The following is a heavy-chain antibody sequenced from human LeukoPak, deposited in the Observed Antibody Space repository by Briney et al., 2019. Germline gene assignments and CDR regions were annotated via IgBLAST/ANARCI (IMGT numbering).Heavy chain of an antibody. D-gene: IGHD3-3*02. J-gene: IGHJ3*02. CDR1: GFTFSSYA. Sequence: PGASLRLSCAASGFTFSSYAMTWVRQAPGKGLEWVSSISGSGGSTYYADSVKGRFTISRDNSRNTLYLQMNSLRAEDTAVYRCDRLSLAAFDIWGQGTMLTVSS. CDR3: DRLSLAAFDI. V-gene: IGHV3-23*01. CDR2: ISGSGGST.